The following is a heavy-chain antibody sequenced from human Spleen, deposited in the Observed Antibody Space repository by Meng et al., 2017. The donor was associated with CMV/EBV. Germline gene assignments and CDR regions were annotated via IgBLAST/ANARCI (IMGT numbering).Heavy chain of an antibody. CDR2: ISAYNGNT. CDR3: ARGRFASPNAYDM. D-gene: IGHD3-3*01. Sequence: ASVKVSCKASGYTFTSYGISWVRQAPGQGLEWMGWISAYNGNTNYAQKFQGRVTVTADDSTGTAYLELRSLTSDDTAMYFCARGRFASPNAYDMWGQGTKVTVSS. J-gene: IGHJ3*02. CDR1: GYTFTSYG. V-gene: IGHV1-18*01.